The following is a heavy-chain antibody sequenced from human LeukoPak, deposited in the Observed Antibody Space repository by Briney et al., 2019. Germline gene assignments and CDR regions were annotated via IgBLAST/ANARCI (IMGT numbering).Heavy chain of an antibody. CDR2: ISTTSTTI. J-gene: IGHJ4*02. CDR1: GFTFSTCG. Sequence: GGSLRLSCAASGFTFSTCGMHWVRQAPGKGLEWVSYISTTSTTIYYADSVKGRFTISRDNAKNSLFLQMNSLRDEDTAVYYCAGQWQSNYWGLGTLVTVSS. V-gene: IGHV3-48*02. D-gene: IGHD6-19*01. CDR3: AGQWQSNY.